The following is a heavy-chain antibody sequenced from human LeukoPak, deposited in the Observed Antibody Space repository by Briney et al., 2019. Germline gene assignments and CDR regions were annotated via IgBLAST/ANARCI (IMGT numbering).Heavy chain of an antibody. CDR2: IYTSGSI. J-gene: IGHJ5*02. D-gene: IGHD3-10*01. V-gene: IGHV4-4*07. CDR3: ARGFTMVRGPYGWFDP. Sequence: SETLSLTCTVSNDSISSYYWSWIRQPAGKGLEWIGRIYTSGSINYNPSLKSRVTVSVDTSKKQFTVKLSSVTAADTAVYYCARGFTMVRGPYGWFDPWGQGALVTVSS. CDR1: NDSISSYY.